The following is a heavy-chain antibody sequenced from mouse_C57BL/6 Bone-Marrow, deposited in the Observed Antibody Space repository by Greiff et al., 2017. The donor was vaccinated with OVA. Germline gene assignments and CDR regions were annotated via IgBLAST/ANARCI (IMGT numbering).Heavy chain of an antibody. CDR3: ARDTIVTPWFAY. D-gene: IGHD2-5*01. J-gene: IGHJ3*01. CDR1: GFTFSSYA. V-gene: IGHV5-4*01. CDR2: ISDGGSYT. Sequence: EVQGVESGGGLVKPGGSLKLSCAASGFTFSSYAMSWVRQTPETRLEWVATISDGGSYTYYPDNVKGRFTLSRDNAKNNLYLQMRNLKSEDTAMYYCARDTIVTPWFAYWGQGTLVTVSA.